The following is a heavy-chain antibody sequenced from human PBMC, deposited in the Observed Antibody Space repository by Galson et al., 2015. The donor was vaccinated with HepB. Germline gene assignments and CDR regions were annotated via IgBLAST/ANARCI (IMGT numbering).Heavy chain of an antibody. CDR1: GFTFSSYG. CDR2: IWYDGSNK. V-gene: IGHV3-33*08. Sequence: SLRLSCAASGFTFSSYGMHWVRQAPGKGLEWVAVIWYDGSNKYYADSVKGRFTISRDNSKNTLYLQMNSLRAEDTAVYYCAREVGVRTGYYYYGMDVWGQGTTVTVSS. CDR3: AREVGVRTGYYYYGMDV. J-gene: IGHJ6*02. D-gene: IGHD3-16*01.